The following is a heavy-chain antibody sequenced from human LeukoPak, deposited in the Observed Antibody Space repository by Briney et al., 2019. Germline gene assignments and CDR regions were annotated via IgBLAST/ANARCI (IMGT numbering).Heavy chain of an antibody. CDR3: ARDRGGWDFDY. J-gene: IGHJ4*02. V-gene: IGHV4-34*01. CDR2: INHSGST. CDR1: GGSFSGYY. Sequence: SETLSLTCAVYGGSFSGYYWSWIRQPPGKGLEWIGEINHSGSTNYNPSLKSRVTISVDTSKNQFSLKLSSVTAADTAVYYCARDRGGWDFDYWGQGTLVTVSS. D-gene: IGHD6-19*01.